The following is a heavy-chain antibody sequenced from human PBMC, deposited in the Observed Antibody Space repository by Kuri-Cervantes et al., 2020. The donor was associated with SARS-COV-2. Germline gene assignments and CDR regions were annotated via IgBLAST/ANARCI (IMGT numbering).Heavy chain of an antibody. D-gene: IGHD3-3*01. CDR1: GGSISSYN. Sequence: SETLSLTCTVSGGSISSYNWSWIRQPPGKGLEWIGYIYYSGSTNYNPSLKSRVTISVDTSKNQFSLKLSSVTAADTAVYYCATGITIFGVVIRQFDYWGQGTLVTVSS. J-gene: IGHJ4*02. V-gene: IGHV4-59*01. CDR2: IYYSGST. CDR3: ATGITIFGVVIRQFDY.